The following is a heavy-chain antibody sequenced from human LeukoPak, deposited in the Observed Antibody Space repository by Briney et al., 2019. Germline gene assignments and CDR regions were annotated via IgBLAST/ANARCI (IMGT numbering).Heavy chain of an antibody. J-gene: IGHJ5*02. D-gene: IGHD3-22*01. CDR2: ISSSSSTI. CDR3: AGAFDYYDSSGYYL. Sequence: GGSLRLSCAASGFTFSTYSMNWVRQAPGKGLEWVSYISSSSSTIYYVGSVKGRFTISRDNAKNSLYLQMNSLRAEDTAVYYCAGAFDYYDSSGYYLWGQGTLVTVSS. CDR1: GFTFSTYS. V-gene: IGHV3-48*04.